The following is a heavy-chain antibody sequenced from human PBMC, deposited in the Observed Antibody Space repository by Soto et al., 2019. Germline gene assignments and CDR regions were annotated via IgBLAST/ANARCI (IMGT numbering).Heavy chain of an antibody. CDR2: IYYPGST. Sequence: SETLSLTCTVSGGSVSSGNYYWSWIRQPPGKGLEWIGFIYYPGSTSYNPSLKSRVTISIDTSKNQFSLKLTSVTAADTAVYYCASALYCSGGSCSFDPWGQGTLVTVSS. CDR1: GGSVSSGNYY. V-gene: IGHV4-61*01. CDR3: ASALYCSGGSCSFDP. J-gene: IGHJ5*02. D-gene: IGHD2-15*01.